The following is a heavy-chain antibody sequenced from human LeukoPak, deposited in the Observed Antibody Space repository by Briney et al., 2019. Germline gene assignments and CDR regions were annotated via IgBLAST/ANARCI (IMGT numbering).Heavy chain of an antibody. J-gene: IGHJ6*03. CDR2: IYSGGST. V-gene: IGHV3-53*01. CDR1: GFTVSSNY. Sequence: GGSLRLSCAASGFTVSSNYMSWVRQAPGKGLEWVSVIYSGGSTYYADSVKGRFTISRDNSKNTLYLQMNSLRAEDTAVYYCARVRSDYYGSGSGYYYYMDVWGKGTTVTVSS. CDR3: ARVRSDYYGSGSGYYYYMDV. D-gene: IGHD3-10*01.